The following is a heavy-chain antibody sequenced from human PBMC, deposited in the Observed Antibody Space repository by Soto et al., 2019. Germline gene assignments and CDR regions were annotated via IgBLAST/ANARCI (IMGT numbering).Heavy chain of an antibody. Sequence: QVPLHQSGPGLVKPSQTLSLTCAISGDSVSRTSVAWNWIRQSPSRGLEWLGRTYYRSKWNSGYAVSVRFRITINADKSKSQFSLQLNSVTPEDTAVYYCVRGQFSAFDCWGQGTLVTVSS. CDR2: TYYRSKWNS. CDR1: GDSVSRTSVA. V-gene: IGHV6-1*01. CDR3: VRGQFSAFDC. J-gene: IGHJ4*02.